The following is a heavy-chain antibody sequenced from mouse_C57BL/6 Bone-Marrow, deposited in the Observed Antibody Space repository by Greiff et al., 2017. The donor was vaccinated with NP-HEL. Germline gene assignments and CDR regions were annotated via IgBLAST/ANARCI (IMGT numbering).Heavy chain of an antibody. V-gene: IGHV10-1*01. J-gene: IGHJ4*01. CDR2: IRSKSNNYAT. CDR1: GFSFNTYA. D-gene: IGHD1-1*01. Sequence: EVKLVESGGGLVQPKGSLKLSCAASGFSFNTYAMNWVRQAPGKGLEWVARIRSKSNNYATYYADSVKDRFTISRDDSESMLYLQMNNLKTEDTAMYYCGRQYGSRDYAMDYWGQGTSVTVSS. CDR3: GRQYGSRDYAMDY.